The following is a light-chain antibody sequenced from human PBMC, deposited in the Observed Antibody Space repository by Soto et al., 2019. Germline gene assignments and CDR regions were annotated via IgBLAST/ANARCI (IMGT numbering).Light chain of an antibody. V-gene: IGLV1-51*01. CDR1: SSNIENNY. CDR2: DNN. Sequence: QYVLTQPTSVSAAPGQRVTVSCSGSSSNIENNYVSWYQQLPGTAPKLLIYDNNKRPSGIPARFSGSKSGTSATLGITGLQTGDDADYYCGTWDSSLNPGLWVFGGGTKLTVL. J-gene: IGLJ3*02. CDR3: GTWDSSLNPGLWV.